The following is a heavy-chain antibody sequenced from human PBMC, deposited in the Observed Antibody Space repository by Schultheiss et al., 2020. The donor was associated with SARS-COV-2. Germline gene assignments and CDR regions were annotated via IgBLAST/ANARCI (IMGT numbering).Heavy chain of an antibody. CDR1: GGSFSGYY. D-gene: IGHD2-15*01. Sequence: ESLKISCAVYGGSFSGYYWSWIRQPPGKGLEWIGEINHSGSTNYNPSLKSRVTISVDTSKNQFSLKLSSVTAADTAVYYCARGRSPEECSGGSCYTGDYFDYWGQGTLVTVSS. J-gene: IGHJ4*02. CDR3: ARGRSPEECSGGSCYTGDYFDY. V-gene: IGHV4-34*01. CDR2: INHSGST.